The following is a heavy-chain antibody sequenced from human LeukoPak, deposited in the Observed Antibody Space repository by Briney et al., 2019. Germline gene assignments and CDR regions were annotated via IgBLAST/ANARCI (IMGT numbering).Heavy chain of an antibody. V-gene: IGHV1-2*02. CDR3: TRELGGSYNDY. CDR2: INPNSGGT. J-gene: IGHJ4*02. CDR1: GYPFTGYK. Sequence: GSVKVSCKASGYPFTGYKMNGGGRAPGQGLGWMGWINPNSGGTNYAQKFQGRVTMTRDTSISTAYMELSRLRSDDTAVYYCTRELGGSYNDYWGQGTLVTVSS. D-gene: IGHD1-26*01.